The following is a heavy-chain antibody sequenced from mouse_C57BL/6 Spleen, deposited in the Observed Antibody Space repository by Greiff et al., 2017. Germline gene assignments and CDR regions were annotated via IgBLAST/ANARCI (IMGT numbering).Heavy chain of an antibody. J-gene: IGHJ3*01. Sequence: QVQLQQSGPELVKPGASVKISCKASGYAFSSSWMNWVKQRPGKGLEWIGRIYPGDGDTNYNGKFKGKDTLTADKSSSTAYMQLSSLTSEDSAVYFCARDDYDRFAYWGQGTLVTVSA. CDR3: ARDDYDRFAY. V-gene: IGHV1-82*01. CDR1: GYAFSSSW. D-gene: IGHD2-4*01. CDR2: IYPGDGDT.